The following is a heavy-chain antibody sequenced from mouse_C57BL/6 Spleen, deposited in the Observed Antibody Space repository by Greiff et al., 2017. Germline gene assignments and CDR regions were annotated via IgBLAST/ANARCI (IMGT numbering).Heavy chain of an antibody. CDR1: GYTFTSYW. D-gene: IGHD2-1*01. V-gene: IGHV1-59*01. CDR3: AYSNNYFDC. J-gene: IGHJ2*01. CDR2: IDPSDSST. Sequence: VQLQQSGAELVRPGASVKLSCKASGYTFTSYWMHWVKQRPGQGLEWIGVIDPSDSSTNYNQKFKGKATLTVDTSSSTAYMQLRSLTAEDSAVYYCAYSNNYFDCWGQGTTLTVSS.